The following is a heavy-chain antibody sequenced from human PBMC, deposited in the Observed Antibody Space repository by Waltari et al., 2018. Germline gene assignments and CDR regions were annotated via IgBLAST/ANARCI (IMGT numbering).Heavy chain of an antibody. Sequence: QVQLVQSGAEVKKPGASVKVSCKASGYTFTSYDIHWVRQATRQGLEWMGWMNPNSGNTGYAQKFQGRVTMTRNTSISTAYMELSSLRSEDTAVYYCARVLRLWYCSGGSCAAYGYWGQGTLVTVSS. CDR1: GYTFTSYD. D-gene: IGHD2-15*01. CDR3: ARVLRLWYCSGGSCAAYGY. V-gene: IGHV1-8*01. CDR2: MNPNSGNT. J-gene: IGHJ4*02.